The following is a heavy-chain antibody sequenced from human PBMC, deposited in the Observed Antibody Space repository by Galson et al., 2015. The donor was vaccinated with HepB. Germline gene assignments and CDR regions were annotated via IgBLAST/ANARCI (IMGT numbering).Heavy chain of an antibody. J-gene: IGHJ3*02. Sequence: SLRLSCAASGFTFSDYYMNWIRQAPGKRLEWVSYVSGSGKTTSYADSVKGRFIISRDNAKRSVHLQMNSLRAEDTAVYYCARELVTIFRTTILHSGFDIWGQGTTVTVSS. D-gene: IGHD3-3*01. CDR2: VSGSGKTT. CDR3: ARELVTIFRTTILHSGFDI. CDR1: GFTFSDYY. V-gene: IGHV3-11*01.